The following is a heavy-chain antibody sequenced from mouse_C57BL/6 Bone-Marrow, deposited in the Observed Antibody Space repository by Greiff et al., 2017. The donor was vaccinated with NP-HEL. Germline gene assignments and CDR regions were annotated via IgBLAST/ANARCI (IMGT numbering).Heavy chain of an antibody. CDR2: INPSTGGT. Sequence: EVQLQQSGPELVKPGASVKISCKASGYSFTGYYMNWVKQSPEKSLEWIGEINPSTGGTTYNQKFKAKATLTVDKSSSTAYMQLKSLTSEDSAVEYCARGGILRGFAYWGQGTLVTVSA. CDR1: GYSFTGYY. D-gene: IGHD1-1*01. V-gene: IGHV1-42*01. J-gene: IGHJ3*01. CDR3: ARGGILRGFAY.